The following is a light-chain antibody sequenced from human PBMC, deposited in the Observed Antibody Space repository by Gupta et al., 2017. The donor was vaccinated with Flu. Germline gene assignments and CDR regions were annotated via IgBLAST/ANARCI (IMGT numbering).Light chain of an antibody. Sequence: QSVLTQPPSSSGPPGQRVTISCSGSSSNIGSNTVNWYQQPPGTAPKLLIYRNNQRPSGVPDRFSGSKSGTSASLAIXGXQSEDEXDYYCAAWDDSVNGWVFGGGTKLTVL. J-gene: IGLJ3*02. V-gene: IGLV1-44*01. CDR1: SSNIGSNT. CDR2: RNN. CDR3: AAWDDSVNGWV.